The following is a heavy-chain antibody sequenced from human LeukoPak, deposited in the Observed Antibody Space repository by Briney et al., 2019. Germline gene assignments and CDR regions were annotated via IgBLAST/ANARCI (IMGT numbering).Heavy chain of an antibody. CDR3: AKKAQYNGNYPLDY. CDR2: TSDRGDYT. CDR1: GFTFTSYS. V-gene: IGHV3-23*01. Sequence: GGSLRLSCAASGFTFTSYSMSWVRQAPGRGLEWVSGTSDRGDYTYYADSVKGRFTISRDNSKNTLYLQMNSLRAEDTALYFCAKKAQYNGNYPLDYWGQGTLVTVSS. D-gene: IGHD1-26*01. J-gene: IGHJ4*02.